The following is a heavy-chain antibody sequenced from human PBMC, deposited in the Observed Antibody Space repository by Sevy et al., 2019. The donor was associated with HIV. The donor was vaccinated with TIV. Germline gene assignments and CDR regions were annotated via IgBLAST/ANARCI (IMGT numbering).Heavy chain of an antibody. CDR3: AREGYYESDASDI. Sequence: GGSLRLSCTASGFTFSSYWMSWVRQAPGKGLEWVANIKQDGSEKYYVDSVKGRFTISRDNAKNSLYLQMNSLRAEDTAVYYCAREGYYESDASDIWGQGTMVTVSS. V-gene: IGHV3-7*03. D-gene: IGHD3-22*01. CDR1: GFTFSSYW. J-gene: IGHJ3*02. CDR2: IKQDGSEK.